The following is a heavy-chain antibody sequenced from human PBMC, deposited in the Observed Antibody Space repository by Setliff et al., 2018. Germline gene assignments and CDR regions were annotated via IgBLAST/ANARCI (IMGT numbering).Heavy chain of an antibody. J-gene: IGHJ6*03. D-gene: IGHD2-2*01. V-gene: IGHV1-2*02. CDR1: GYTFTDYY. CDR2: INPDSGGT. CDR3: ARTQPVPLWSDDYYYYMDV. Sequence: ASVKVSCKASGYTFTDYYIHWVRQAPGQGLEWMGWINPDSGGTNYAQKFQGRVTMTSDISFSTAYVELSGLRSDDTAVYYCARTQPVPLWSDDYYYYMDVWGKGTTVTV.